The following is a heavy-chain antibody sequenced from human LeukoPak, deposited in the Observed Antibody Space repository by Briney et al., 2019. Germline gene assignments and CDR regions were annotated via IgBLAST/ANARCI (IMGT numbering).Heavy chain of an antibody. V-gene: IGHV4-4*02. Sequence: PSQTLSLTCTVSGASISTTKWWSWVRQSPEKGLEWIGEISYSGNTNYNPSLKSRVTVLIDKFKNEFSLILNSVTAADTAVYYCARGLGGGGSSDWFDPWGQGILVTVSS. CDR1: GASISTTKW. D-gene: IGHD3-16*01. CDR3: ARGLGGGGSSDWFDP. J-gene: IGHJ5*02. CDR2: ISYSGNT.